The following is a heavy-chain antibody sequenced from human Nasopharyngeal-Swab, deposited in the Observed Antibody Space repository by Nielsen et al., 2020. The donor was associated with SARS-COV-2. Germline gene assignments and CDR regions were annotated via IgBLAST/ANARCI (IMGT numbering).Heavy chain of an antibody. D-gene: IGHD1-26*01. CDR2: ISGSGGST. CDR3: ARGPRGVYSGSYYDY. Sequence: GGSLRLSCAASGFTFSSYAMSWVRQAPGKGLEWVSAISGSGGSTYYADSVKGRFTIPRDNSKNTLYLQMNSLRAEDTAVYYCARGPRGVYSGSYYDYWGQGTLVTVSS. CDR1: GFTFSSYA. V-gene: IGHV3-23*01. J-gene: IGHJ4*02.